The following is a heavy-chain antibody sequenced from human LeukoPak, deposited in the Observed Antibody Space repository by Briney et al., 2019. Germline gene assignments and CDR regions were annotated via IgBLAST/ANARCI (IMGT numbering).Heavy chain of an antibody. CDR1: GFTFSSYA. Sequence: GRSLRLSCAASGFTFSSYAMHWVRQAPGKGLEWVAVRSYDGSNKYYADSVKGRFTISRDNSKNTLYLQMNSLRAEDTAVYYCAKRRLGSGWYETSDYWGQGTLVTVSS. V-gene: IGHV3-30*04. J-gene: IGHJ4*02. D-gene: IGHD6-19*01. CDR2: RSYDGSNK. CDR3: AKRRLGSGWYETSDY.